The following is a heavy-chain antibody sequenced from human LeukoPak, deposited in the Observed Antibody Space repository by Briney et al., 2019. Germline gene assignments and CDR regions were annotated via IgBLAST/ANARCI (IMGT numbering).Heavy chain of an antibody. CDR2: IYTSGYT. Sequence: SETLSLTCTVSGGSINSYYWSWIRQPAGKRLEWIGRIYTSGYTNYHPSLKSRVTISVDTSKNQFSLKLSSVTAADTAVYYCARDLGGGAMVYWGQGTLVTVSS. CDR3: ARDLGGGAMVY. D-gene: IGHD2-15*01. CDR1: GGSINSYY. V-gene: IGHV4-4*07. J-gene: IGHJ4*02.